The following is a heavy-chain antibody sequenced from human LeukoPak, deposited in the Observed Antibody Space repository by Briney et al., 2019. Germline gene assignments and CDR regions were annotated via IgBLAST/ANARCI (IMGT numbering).Heavy chain of an antibody. CDR2: IKQDGSDK. CDR3: AKVKGGLSSDYYGSVKPYYFDY. D-gene: IGHD3-10*01. Sequence: PGGSLRLSCAASGFTFSSYWMSWVRQAPGKGLEWVANIKQDGSDKYYVDSVKGRFTISRDNAKNSLYLQMNSLRAEDTAVYYCAKVKGGLSSDYYGSVKPYYFDYWGQGTLVTVSS. J-gene: IGHJ4*02. V-gene: IGHV3-7*01. CDR1: GFTFSSYW.